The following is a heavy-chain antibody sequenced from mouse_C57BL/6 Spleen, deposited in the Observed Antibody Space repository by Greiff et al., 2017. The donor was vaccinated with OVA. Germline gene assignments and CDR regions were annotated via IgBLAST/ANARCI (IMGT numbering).Heavy chain of an antibody. CDR1: GYTFTSYW. CDR3: ARRGDDYDGGFDY. Sequence: QVQLQQPGAELVRPGSSVKLSCKASGYTFTSYWMDWVKQRPGQGLEWIGNIYPSDSETHYNQKFKDKATLTVDKSSSTAYMQLSSLTSEDSAVYYCARRGDDYDGGFDYWGQGTTLTVSS. CDR2: IYPSDSET. V-gene: IGHV1-61*01. J-gene: IGHJ2*01. D-gene: IGHD2-4*01.